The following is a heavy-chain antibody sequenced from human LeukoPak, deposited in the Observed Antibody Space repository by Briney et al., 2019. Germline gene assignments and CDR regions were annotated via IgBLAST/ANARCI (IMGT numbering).Heavy chain of an antibody. CDR2: IYHSGST. Sequence: PSETLSLTCTVSGGSISSGGYYWSWIRQPPGKGLEWIGYIYHSGSTYYNPSLKSRVTISVDRSKNQFSLKLSSVTAADTAVYYCALTGIAARGFLDWFDPWGQGTLVTVSS. J-gene: IGHJ5*02. V-gene: IGHV4-30-2*01. CDR3: ALTGIAARGFLDWFDP. CDR1: GGSISSGGYY. D-gene: IGHD6-6*01.